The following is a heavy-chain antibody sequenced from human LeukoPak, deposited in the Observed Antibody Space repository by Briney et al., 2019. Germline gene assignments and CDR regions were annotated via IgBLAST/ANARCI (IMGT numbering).Heavy chain of an antibody. CDR1: GFPVSSNY. J-gene: IGHJ4*02. CDR3: ASTYYYDSSGYDLTFDY. Sequence: PGGSLRLSCAASGFPVSSNYMSWVRQAPGKGLEWVSVIYSGGSTYYADSVKGRFTISRDNSKNTLYLQMNSLRAEDTAVYYCASTYYYDSSGYDLTFDYWGQGTLVTVSS. V-gene: IGHV3-53*01. D-gene: IGHD3-22*01. CDR2: IYSGGST.